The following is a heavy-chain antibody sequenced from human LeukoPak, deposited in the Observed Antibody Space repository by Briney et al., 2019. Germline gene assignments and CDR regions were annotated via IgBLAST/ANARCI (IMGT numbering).Heavy chain of an antibody. J-gene: IGHJ6*03. CDR1: GFTFSSYW. Sequence: GGSLRLSCAASGFTFSSYWMSWVRQAPGKGLEWVANIKQDGSEKYYVDSVKGQFTISRENAKNSLYLQMNSLRAGDTAVYYCARDFAVLLWFWIVVGAYYYYYMDVWGKGTTVTVSS. CDR3: ARDFAVLLWFWIVVGAYYYYYMDV. CDR2: IKQDGSEK. V-gene: IGHV3-7*01. D-gene: IGHD3-10*01.